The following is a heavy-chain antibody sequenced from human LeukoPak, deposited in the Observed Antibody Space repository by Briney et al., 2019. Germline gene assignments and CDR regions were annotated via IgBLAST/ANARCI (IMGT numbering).Heavy chain of an antibody. CDR1: GFTFSSYC. CDR2: ISSSSSYI. D-gene: IGHD6-6*01. V-gene: IGHV3-21*01. Sequence: PGGSLRLSCAASGFTFSSYCMNWVRQAPGKGLEWVSSISSSSSYIYYADSVKGRFTISRDNAKNSLYLQMNSLRAEDTAVYYCARAYSSSSSLNAFDIWGQGTMVTVSS. J-gene: IGHJ3*02. CDR3: ARAYSSSSSLNAFDI.